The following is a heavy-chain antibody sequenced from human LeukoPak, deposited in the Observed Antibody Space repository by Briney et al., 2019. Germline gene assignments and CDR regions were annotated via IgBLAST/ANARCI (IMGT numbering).Heavy chain of an antibody. J-gene: IGHJ5*02. V-gene: IGHV1-18*01. CDR2: ISAYNGNT. CDR1: GYTFTSYG. CDR3: ARAASVDNWFDP. Sequence: ASVKVSCKASGYTFTSYGINWVRQAPGQGLEWMGWISAYNGNTNYAQKLQGRVTMTTDTSTSTAYMELRSLRSDDTAVYYCARAASVDNWFDPWGQGTLVTVSS.